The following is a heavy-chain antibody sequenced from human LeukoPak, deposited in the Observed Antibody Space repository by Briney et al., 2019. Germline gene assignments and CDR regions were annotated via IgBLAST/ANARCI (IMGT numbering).Heavy chain of an antibody. CDR2: INPNSGGT. CDR1: GYSFTGYY. J-gene: IGHJ6*02. D-gene: IGHD4-23*01. V-gene: IGHV1-2*02. Sequence: ASVKVSCKVSGYSFTGYYIHWVRQAPGQGLEWMGWINPNSGGTKYAQKFQGRLTMTRDTSISTANMELSRLRSDDTAVYYRARERTTVVTLDYYYGMDVWGQGTTVTVSS. CDR3: ARERTTVVTLDYYYGMDV.